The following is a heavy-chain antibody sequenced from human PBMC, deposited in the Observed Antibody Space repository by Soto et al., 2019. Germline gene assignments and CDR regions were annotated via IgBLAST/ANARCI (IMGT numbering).Heavy chain of an antibody. D-gene: IGHD1-7*01. V-gene: IGHV2-26*01. CDR1: GFSLSKARMG. CDR3: ARALREELPIYYFDS. Sequence: QVTLKESGPVLVKPTETLTLTCTVSGFSLSKARMGVSWIRQPPGKALEWLPHIFWNDERSYNTSQKSRLTISRDTSKSQVVLTMTNVDPVDTGTYFCARALREELPIYYFDSWGQGTLVTVSS. CDR2: IFWNDER. J-gene: IGHJ4*02.